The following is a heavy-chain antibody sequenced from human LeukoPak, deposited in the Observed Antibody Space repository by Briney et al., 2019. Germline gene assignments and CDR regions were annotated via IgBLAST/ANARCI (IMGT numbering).Heavy chain of an antibody. CDR2: IITIFGTA. V-gene: IGHV1-69*05. D-gene: IGHD2-2*01. Sequence: SVTVSFKSSGGTFSSYAISWVRQAPGRGLEWMGGIITIFGTAKHAKTFKGRVTITTDESTSTPYMQLSSLRPEDTAVYYCAFGYCSSTSCYANWFDPWGKGTLVTVSS. CDR3: AFGYCSSTSCYANWFDP. J-gene: IGHJ5*02. CDR1: GGTFSSYA.